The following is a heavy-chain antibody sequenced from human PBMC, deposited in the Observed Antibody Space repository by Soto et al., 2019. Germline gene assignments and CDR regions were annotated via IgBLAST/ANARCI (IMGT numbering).Heavy chain of an antibody. CDR1: GYTFTSYG. Sequence: ASVKVSCKASGYTFTSYGISWVRQAPGQGLEWMGWISAYNGNTNYAQKLQGRVTMTTDTSTSTAYMELRSLGSGDTAVYYCARVSSSPPGEEPTTIAARSGVYYYYYMDVWGKGTTVTVSS. V-gene: IGHV1-18*01. CDR2: ISAYNGNT. CDR3: ARVSSSPPGEEPTTIAARSGVYYYYYMDV. D-gene: IGHD6-13*01. J-gene: IGHJ6*03.